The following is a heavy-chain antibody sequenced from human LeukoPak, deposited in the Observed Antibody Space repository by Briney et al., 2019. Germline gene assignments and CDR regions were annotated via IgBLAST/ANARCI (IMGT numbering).Heavy chain of an antibody. D-gene: IGHD3-3*01. CDR2: FFYSGST. CDR3: ASGTSTYYELYF. Sequence: ESLSLTCTASGVSISSSTYYWGWIRQPPGKGLEWIGSFFYSGSTYYNLSLKSRLTMSVYTSNNQFSMKLMSVTAADTAVYYCASGTSTYYELYFWGQGTLVTVSS. J-gene: IGHJ4*02. CDR1: GVSISSSTYY. V-gene: IGHV4-39*01.